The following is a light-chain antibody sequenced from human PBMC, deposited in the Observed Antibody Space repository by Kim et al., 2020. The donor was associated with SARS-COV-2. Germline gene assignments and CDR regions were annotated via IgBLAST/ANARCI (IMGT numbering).Light chain of an antibody. CDR2: GAS. Sequence: EIVMTQSPATLSVSPGERATLSCKDDQNIGTYLAWYQQKPDQAPRFLISGASTRATGVPARFTGSGSGTEFTLTISSLQSEDFAVYHFQQYRNWPWTFGQGTKVDIK. CDR3: QQYRNWPWT. J-gene: IGKJ1*01. CDR1: QNIGTY. V-gene: IGKV3-15*01.